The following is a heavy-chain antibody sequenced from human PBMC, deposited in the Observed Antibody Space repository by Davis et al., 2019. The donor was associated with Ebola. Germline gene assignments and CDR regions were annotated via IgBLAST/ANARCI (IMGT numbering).Heavy chain of an antibody. D-gene: IGHD4/OR15-4a*01. Sequence: GESLKISCAVSGFTFSSFAMSWVRQAPGKGLDWVSAISVSGDRTYYADSVKGRFTISRDNSKNTLYLQMNSLRVEDTAVYYCAPMTMVNDYWGKGTLVTVSS. V-gene: IGHV3-23*01. CDR2: ISVSGDRT. CDR1: GFTFSSFA. J-gene: IGHJ4*02. CDR3: APMTMVNDY.